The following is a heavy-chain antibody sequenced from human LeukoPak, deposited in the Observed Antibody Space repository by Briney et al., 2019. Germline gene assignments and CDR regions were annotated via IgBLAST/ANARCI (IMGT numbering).Heavy chain of an antibody. D-gene: IGHD2-21*02. CDR3: ARAVAYCGGDCYSALDY. J-gene: IGHJ4*02. CDR1: GFTFSRYS. Sequence: GGSLRLSCAASGFTFSRYSMNWVRQAPGKGLEWVSSISSSSYIYYADSVKGRFTISRDNAKNSLYLQMNSLRAEDTAVYYCARAVAYCGGDCYSALDYWGQGTLVTVSS. CDR2: ISSSSYI. V-gene: IGHV3-21*01.